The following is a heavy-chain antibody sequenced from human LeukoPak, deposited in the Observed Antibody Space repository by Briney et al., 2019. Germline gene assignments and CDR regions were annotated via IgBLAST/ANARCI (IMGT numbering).Heavy chain of an antibody. CDR1: GYIFTGYY. CDR2: INPNSGDT. J-gene: IGHJ6*03. CDR3: ARDRGLTAAMPDYYMDV. D-gene: IGHD2-2*01. V-gene: IGHV1-2*02. Sequence: ASVKVSCKASGYIFTGYYMHWVRQAPGQGLEWMGWINPNSGDTNYAQKFQGRVTMTRDTSISTAYMELSRLRSDDTAVYYCARDRGLTAAMPDYYMDVWGKGTTVTISS.